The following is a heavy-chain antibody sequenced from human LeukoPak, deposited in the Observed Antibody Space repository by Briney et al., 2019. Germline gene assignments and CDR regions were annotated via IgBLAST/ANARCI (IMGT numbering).Heavy chain of an antibody. CDR2: IYYSGST. CDR3: AREHYGSSGYYSSYYYYMDV. CDR1: GGSISSYY. D-gene: IGHD3-22*01. V-gene: IGHV4-59*01. J-gene: IGHJ6*03. Sequence: PSETLSLTCTVSGGSISSYYWSWIRQPPGKGLEWIGYIYYSGSTNYNPSLKSRVTISVDTSKNQFSLKLSSVTAADTAVYYCAREHYGSSGYYSSYYYYMDVWGKGTTVTVSS.